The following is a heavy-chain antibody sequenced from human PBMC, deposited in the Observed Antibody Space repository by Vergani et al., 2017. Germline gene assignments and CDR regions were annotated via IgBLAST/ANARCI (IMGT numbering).Heavy chain of an antibody. CDR2: INPSGGST. Sequence: QVQLVQSGAEVKKPGASVKVSCKASGYTFTSYYMHWVRQAPXQGLEWMGIINPSGGSTSYAQKFQGRVTMTRDTSTSTVYMELSSLRSEDTAVYYCAREGAVVVAATLPRHYYYGMDVWGQGTTVTVSS. V-gene: IGHV1-46*01. D-gene: IGHD2-15*01. CDR3: AREGAVVVAATLPRHYYYGMDV. J-gene: IGHJ6*02. CDR1: GYTFTSYY.